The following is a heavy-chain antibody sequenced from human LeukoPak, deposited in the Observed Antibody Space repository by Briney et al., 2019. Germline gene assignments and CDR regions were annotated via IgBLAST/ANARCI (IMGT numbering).Heavy chain of an antibody. CDR1: GFMLSGYE. D-gene: IGHD3-10*01. V-gene: IGHV3-23*01. Sequence: GGSLRLSCIASGFMLSGYEMNWVRQAPGKGLEWVSAISGSGGSTYYADSVKGRFTISRDNSKNTLYLQMNSLRAEDTAVYYCATMVRGVISRAWGQGTLVTVSS. J-gene: IGHJ4*02. CDR2: ISGSGGST. CDR3: ATMVRGVISRA.